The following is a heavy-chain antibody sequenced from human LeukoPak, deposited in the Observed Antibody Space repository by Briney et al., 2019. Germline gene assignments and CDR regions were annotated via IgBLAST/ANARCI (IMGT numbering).Heavy chain of an antibody. V-gene: IGHV3-7*01. CDR3: ARAGYYDSSPTE. J-gene: IGHJ4*02. CDR1: GFTFSSYW. Sequence: GGSPRLSCAAPGFTFSSYWMSWVRQAPGKGLEWVANIKQDGSEKYYVDSVKGRFTISRDNAKNSLYLQMNSLRAEDTAVYYCARAGYYDSSPTEWGQGTLVTVSS. D-gene: IGHD3-22*01. CDR2: IKQDGSEK.